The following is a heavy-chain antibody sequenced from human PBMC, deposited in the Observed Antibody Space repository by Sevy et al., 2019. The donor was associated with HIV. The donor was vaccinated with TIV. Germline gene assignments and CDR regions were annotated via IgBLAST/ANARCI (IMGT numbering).Heavy chain of an antibody. V-gene: IGHV3-23*01. J-gene: IGHJ4*02. Sequence: GGSLRLSCAASGFTFSKYSMSWVRQAPGKGLEWVSTFSFGCGRINYGDSVKGRFTISRDVSKNTLYLQMNSLRAEDTAVYYCAREGCTKPHDYWGQGTLVTVSS. CDR1: GFTFSKYS. CDR2: FSFGCGRI. CDR3: AREGCTKPHDY. D-gene: IGHD2-8*01.